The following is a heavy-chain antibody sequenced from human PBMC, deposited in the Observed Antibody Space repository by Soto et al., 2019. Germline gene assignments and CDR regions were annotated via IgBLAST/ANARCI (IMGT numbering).Heavy chain of an antibody. CDR3: ARAPGRAYSPFYFGS. CDR2: IYYTGAT. J-gene: IGHJ4*02. D-gene: IGHD4-4*01. V-gene: IGHV4-31*11. CDR1: GDSFSSGGYS. Sequence: SETLSLTCAVSGDSFSSGGYSWNWIRHHPGKGLEWIGYIYYTGATFYNPSLKSRVSISVDPSKNQFSLKLSSVTAADTAVYYCARAPGRAYSPFYFGSWGQGGLATVSS.